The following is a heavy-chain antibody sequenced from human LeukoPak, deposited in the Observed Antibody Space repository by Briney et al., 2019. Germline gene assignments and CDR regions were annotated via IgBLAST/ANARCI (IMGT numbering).Heavy chain of an antibody. CDR1: WGSLNRFY. J-gene: IGHJ3*02. V-gene: IGHV4-59*01. D-gene: IGHD3-10*01. CDR2: IYYSGST. Sequence: ASETPSLTFPGSWGSLNRFYWGWVPQPPGEGLGWVGDIYYSGSTNYNPSLKSRVTISVDTSKNQFSLKLSSVTAADTAVYYCARDGPMTQSGAFDIWGQGTMVTVSS. CDR3: ARDGPMTQSGAFDI.